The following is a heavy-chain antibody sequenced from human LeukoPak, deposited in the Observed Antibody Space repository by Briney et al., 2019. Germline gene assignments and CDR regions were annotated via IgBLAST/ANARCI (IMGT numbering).Heavy chain of an antibody. CDR2: ISAYNGNT. D-gene: IGHD1-26*01. CDR1: GYTFTSYY. J-gene: IGHJ5*02. Sequence: AASVKVSCKASGYTFTSYYMHWVRQAPGQGLEWMGWISAYNGNTNYAQKFQGRVTMTTDTSTSTAYMELRSLRSDDTAVYYCARDPRIVGTTPDWFDPWGQGTRVTVSS. V-gene: IGHV1-18*04. CDR3: ARDPRIVGTTPDWFDP.